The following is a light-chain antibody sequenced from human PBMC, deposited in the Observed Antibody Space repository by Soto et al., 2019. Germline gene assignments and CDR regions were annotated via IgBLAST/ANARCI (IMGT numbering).Light chain of an antibody. J-gene: IGKJ1*01. CDR1: QTISSTY. CDR2: AAS. Sequence: LVFTQSPGTLSLSPWDRATLSCRASQTISSTYLAWYQQKPGQAPRLLIYAASTRATGIPDRFSGSGSGTDFTLTISRLEPEDFAVYYCQQYGSSPKTFGQGTKVDIK. CDR3: QQYGSSPKT. V-gene: IGKV3-20*01.